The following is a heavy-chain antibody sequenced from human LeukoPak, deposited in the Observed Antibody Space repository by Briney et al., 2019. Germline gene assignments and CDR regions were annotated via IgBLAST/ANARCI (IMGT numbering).Heavy chain of an antibody. CDR2: ISSSSSYI. CDR1: GFTFSSYS. Sequence: GGSLRLSCAASGFTFSSYSMNWVRQAPGKGLEWVSSISSSSSYIYYADSVKGRFTISRDNSKNTLYLQMNSLRAEDTAVYYCARDGLVGGSGFDYWGQGTLVTVSS. V-gene: IGHV3-21*01. J-gene: IGHJ4*02. D-gene: IGHD6-19*01. CDR3: ARDGLVGGSGFDY.